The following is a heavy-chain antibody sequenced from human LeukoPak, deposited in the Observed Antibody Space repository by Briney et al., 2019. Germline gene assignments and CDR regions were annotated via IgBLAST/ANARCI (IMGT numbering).Heavy chain of an antibody. CDR1: GFTFSNAW. V-gene: IGHV3-21*01. CDR2: ISSGRTSI. CDR3: ASRYYDILTGYLYDY. J-gene: IGHJ4*02. D-gene: IGHD3-9*01. Sequence: GGSLRLSCAASGFTFSNAWMSWVRQAPGKGLEWVSSISSGRTSIYYADSVKGRFTISRDNAKNSLFLQMNSLRAEDTAVYYCASRYYDILTGYLYDYWGQGTLVTVSS.